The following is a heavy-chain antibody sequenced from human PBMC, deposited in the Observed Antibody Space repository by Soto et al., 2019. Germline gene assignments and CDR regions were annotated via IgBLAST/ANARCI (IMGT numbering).Heavy chain of an antibody. CDR2: IFHSGNV. CDR1: GSSLSPYY. CDR3: TRQDDGMDV. J-gene: IGHJ6*02. Sequence: SETLSLTCAVSGSSLSPYYWGWVRQPPGKGLEWLGSIFHSGNVHYNPSLKSRVILSIDTSKGQFSLNLTAAIAADTAVYYCTRQDDGMDVWGQGTTVTVSS. V-gene: IGHV4-38-2*01.